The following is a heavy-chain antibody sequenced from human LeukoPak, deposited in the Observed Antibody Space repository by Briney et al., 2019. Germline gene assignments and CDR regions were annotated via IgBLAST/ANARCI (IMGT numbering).Heavy chain of an antibody. CDR3: TSGKHCYGGTCYAFEY. CDR1: GFSFSGSA. D-gene: IGHD2-15*01. Sequence: SGGSLRLSCAASGFSFSGSAIHWVRLASGRGPEGVGRICNRVNNYATAYAASVRGRFIISRDDSKNTAYLQMNSLEIDDTAVYYCTSGKHCYGGTCYAFEYWGQGTVVAVSS. J-gene: IGHJ4*02. V-gene: IGHV3-73*01. CDR2: ICNRVNNYAT.